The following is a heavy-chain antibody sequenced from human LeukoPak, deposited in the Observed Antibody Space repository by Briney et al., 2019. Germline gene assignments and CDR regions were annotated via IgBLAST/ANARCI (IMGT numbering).Heavy chain of an antibody. Sequence: GGSLRLSCAASGFTLSSYAMSWVRQAPGKGLEWVSAISGSGGSTYYADSVKGRFTISRDNSKNTLYLQMNSLRAEDTAVYYCAKEGYYDFWSGSPTYFDYWGQGTLVTVSS. CDR1: GFTLSSYA. J-gene: IGHJ4*02. V-gene: IGHV3-23*01. D-gene: IGHD3-3*01. CDR3: AKEGYYDFWSGSPTYFDY. CDR2: ISGSGGST.